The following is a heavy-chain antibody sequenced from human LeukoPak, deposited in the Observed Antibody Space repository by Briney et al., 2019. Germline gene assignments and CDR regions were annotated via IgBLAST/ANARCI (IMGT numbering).Heavy chain of an antibody. D-gene: IGHD6-6*01. V-gene: IGHV3-48*03. CDR2: ISSGGETM. J-gene: IGHJ4*02. CDR1: GFTLSPYE. Sequence: GGSLRLSCAASGFTLSPYEMNWVRQAPGKGLEWVSYISSGGETMYYADSVKGRFTISRDNAKNSLYLQMDSLRAEDTAVYYCARGIAAHWGQGTLVTVSS. CDR3: ARGIAAH.